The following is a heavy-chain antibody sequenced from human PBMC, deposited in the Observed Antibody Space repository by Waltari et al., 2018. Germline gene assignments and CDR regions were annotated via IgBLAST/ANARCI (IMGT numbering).Heavy chain of an antibody. CDR3: ARDAYNNFFDY. Sequence: QVQLQESGPGLVKPSETLSLTCTVSGGSISSYSWSWIRQPPGKGLEWLGYINYSGSTNYNPSLKSRVTISVDTSKNQFSLKLSSVTAADTAVYYCARDAYNNFFDYWGQGTLVTVSS. V-gene: IGHV4-59*01. D-gene: IGHD1-1*01. CDR1: GGSISSYS. CDR2: INYSGST. J-gene: IGHJ4*02.